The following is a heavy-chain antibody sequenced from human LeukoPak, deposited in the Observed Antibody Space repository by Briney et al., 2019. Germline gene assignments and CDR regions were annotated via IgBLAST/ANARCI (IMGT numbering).Heavy chain of an antibody. Sequence: GASVKVSCKASGYTFTGYYMHWVRQAPGQGLEWMGWINPNSGGTNYAQKFQGRVTMTRDTSISTAYMELSRLRSDDTAVYYCARSLLAVDFGVVSPFDYWGQGTLVTVSS. J-gene: IGHJ4*02. V-gene: IGHV1-2*02. CDR1: GYTFTGYY. D-gene: IGHD3-3*01. CDR2: INPNSGGT. CDR3: ARSLLAVDFGVVSPFDY.